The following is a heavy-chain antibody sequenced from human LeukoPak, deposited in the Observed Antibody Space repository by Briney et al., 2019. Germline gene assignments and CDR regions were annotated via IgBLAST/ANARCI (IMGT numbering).Heavy chain of an antibody. CDR2: ITSSSIYI. D-gene: IGHD1-1*01. V-gene: IGHV3-21*01. CDR1: GFTFSSYT. Sequence: TGGSLRLSCAASGFTFSSYTMNWVRQAPGKGLEWVSSITSSSIYIYYADSVKGRFTISRDNAKNLLYLQMDSLRVEDTAIYYCARDPRTVRIWGQGTLVTVSS. CDR3: ARDPRTVRI. J-gene: IGHJ4*02.